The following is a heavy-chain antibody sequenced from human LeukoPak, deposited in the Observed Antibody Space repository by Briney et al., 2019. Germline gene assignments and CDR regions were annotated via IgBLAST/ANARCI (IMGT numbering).Heavy chain of an antibody. V-gene: IGHV5-51*01. Sequence: GESLKICCKGCGYSFTSYWIGWVRQMAGKGLEWMGIIYPGDSDTRYSPSFQGQVTISADKSISTAYLQWSSLKASDTAMYYCARRDDYGDINWFDPWGQGTLVTVSS. CDR1: GYSFTSYW. D-gene: IGHD4-17*01. CDR2: IYPGDSDT. CDR3: ARRDDYGDINWFDP. J-gene: IGHJ5*02.